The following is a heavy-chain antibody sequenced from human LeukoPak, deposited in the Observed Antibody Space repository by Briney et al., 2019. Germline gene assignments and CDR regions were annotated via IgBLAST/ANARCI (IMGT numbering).Heavy chain of an antibody. CDR1: GGSFSGYF. CDR2: INHNGGT. Sequence: SETLSLTCAVYGGSFSGYFWSWIRQPPGKGLEWIGDINHNGGTNYNPSLKSRVTISVDTSKSQFSLKLSSVTAADTAVYYCASMVRGVIFMWGQGTLVTVSS. V-gene: IGHV4-34*01. D-gene: IGHD3-10*01. CDR3: ASMVRGVIFM. J-gene: IGHJ4*02.